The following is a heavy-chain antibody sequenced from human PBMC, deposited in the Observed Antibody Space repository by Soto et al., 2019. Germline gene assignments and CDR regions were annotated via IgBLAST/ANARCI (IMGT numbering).Heavy chain of an antibody. CDR1: GDSISTVDYF. Sequence: SETLSLTCTVSGDSISTVDYFWAWIRQPPGQALEYIGYIYKSTTTYYNPSFESRVAISLDTSKSQFSLNVTSVTAADTAVYFCARGRYCLTGRCFPNWFDSWGQGTLVTVSS. D-gene: IGHD2-15*01. V-gene: IGHV4-30-4*01. J-gene: IGHJ5*01. CDR2: IYKSTTT. CDR3: ARGRYCLTGRCFPNWFDS.